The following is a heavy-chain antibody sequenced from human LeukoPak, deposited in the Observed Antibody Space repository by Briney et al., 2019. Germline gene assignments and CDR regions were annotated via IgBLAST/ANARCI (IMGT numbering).Heavy chain of an antibody. CDR2: IYYSGST. CDR3: ARMKVAARDPFDP. J-gene: IGHJ5*02. D-gene: IGHD3-22*01. V-gene: IGHV4-59*08. CDR1: GGSISSYY. Sequence: SETLSLTCTVSGGSISSYYWSWIRQPPGKGLEWIGYIYYSGSTYYNPSLKSRVTISVDTSKNQFSLKLSSVTAADTAVYYCARMKVAARDPFDPWGQGTLVTVSS.